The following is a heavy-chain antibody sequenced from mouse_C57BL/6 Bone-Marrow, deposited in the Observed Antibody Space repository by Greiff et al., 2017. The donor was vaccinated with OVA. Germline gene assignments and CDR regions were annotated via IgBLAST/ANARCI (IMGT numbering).Heavy chain of an antibody. CDR3: AMGGYYYRPYWYFDV. D-gene: IGHD1-1*01. J-gene: IGHJ1*03. CDR1: GYTFTSYW. CDR2: IHPSDSDT. Sequence: QVQLQQPGAELVKPGASVKVSCKASGYTFTSYWMHWVKQRPGQGLEWIGRIHPSDSDTNYNPTFKGKATLTVDKSSSTAYMQLSSLTSEDSAVYYRAMGGYYYRPYWYFDVWGTGTTVTVSS. V-gene: IGHV1-74*01.